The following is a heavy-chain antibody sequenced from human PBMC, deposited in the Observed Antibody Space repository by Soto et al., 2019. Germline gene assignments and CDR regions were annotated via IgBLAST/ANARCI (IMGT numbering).Heavy chain of an antibody. CDR3: ASTMATAHYYYYGMDV. V-gene: IGHV5-10-1*01. Sequence: PGESLKISCSGSGYSFTSYWISWVRQMPGKGLEWMGRIDPSDSYTNYSPSFQGHVTISADKSISTAYLQWSSLKASDTAMYYCASTMATAHYYYYGMDVWGQGTTVTVSS. CDR1: GYSFTSYW. J-gene: IGHJ6*02. CDR2: IDPSDSYT. D-gene: IGHD4-17*01.